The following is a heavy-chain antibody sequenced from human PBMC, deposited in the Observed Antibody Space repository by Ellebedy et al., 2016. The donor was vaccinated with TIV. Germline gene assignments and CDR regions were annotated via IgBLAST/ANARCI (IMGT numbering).Heavy chain of an antibody. Sequence: MPSETLSLTCAVYGGSFSGYYWSWIRQPPGKGLEWIGEINHSGSTNYNPSLKSRFTISVDTSKNQFSLKLSSVTAADTAVYYCARGGPAAGMNPPNWFDPWGQGTLVTVSS. V-gene: IGHV4-34*01. J-gene: IGHJ5*02. CDR2: INHSGST. CDR3: ARGGPAAGMNPPNWFDP. CDR1: GGSFSGYY. D-gene: IGHD6-13*01.